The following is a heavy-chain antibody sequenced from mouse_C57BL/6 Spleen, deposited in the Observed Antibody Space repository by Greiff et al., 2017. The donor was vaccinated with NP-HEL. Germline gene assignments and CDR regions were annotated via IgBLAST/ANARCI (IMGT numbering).Heavy chain of an antibody. Sequence: EVQLQQSGPALVKPGASVKISCKASGYSFTDYNMNWVKQSNGTSLEWIGVINPNYGTTSYNQKFKGKATLTVDQSSRTAYMQLNSLTSEDSAVYYCASSDDYDGAWFAYWGQGTLVTVSA. J-gene: IGHJ3*01. CDR3: ASSDDYDGAWFAY. D-gene: IGHD2-4*01. V-gene: IGHV1-39*01. CDR2: INPNYGTT. CDR1: GYSFTDYN.